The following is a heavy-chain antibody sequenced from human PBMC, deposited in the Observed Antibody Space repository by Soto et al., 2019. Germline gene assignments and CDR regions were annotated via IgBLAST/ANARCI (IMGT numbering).Heavy chain of an antibody. J-gene: IGHJ4*02. V-gene: IGHV3-30*18. D-gene: IGHD2-15*01. CDR1: GFTFSSYG. CDR2: ISYDGSNK. Sequence: ESGGGVVQPGRSLRLSCAASGFTFSSYGMHWVRQAPGKGLEWVAVISYDGSNKYYADSVKGRFTISRDNSKNTLYLQMNSLRAEDTAVYYCAKDRDPYCSGGSCILGYWGQGTLVTVSS. CDR3: AKDRDPYCSGGSCILGY.